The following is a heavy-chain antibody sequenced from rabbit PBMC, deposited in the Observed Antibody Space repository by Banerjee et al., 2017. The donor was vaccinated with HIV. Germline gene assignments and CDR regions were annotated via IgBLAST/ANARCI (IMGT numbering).Heavy chain of an antibody. CDR1: GFSFSNKYV. CDR3: ARDAGGDGYDWDL. D-gene: IGHD6-1*01. CDR2: IYTGSGNT. Sequence: QEQLEESGGGLVQPEGSLTLTCTASGFSFSNKYVICWVRQAPGKGLEWIGCIYTGSGNTWYASWAKGRFTISKTSSTTVTLQMTSLTAADTATYFCARDAGGDGYDWDLWGQGTLVTVS. J-gene: IGHJ3*01. V-gene: IGHV1S45*01.